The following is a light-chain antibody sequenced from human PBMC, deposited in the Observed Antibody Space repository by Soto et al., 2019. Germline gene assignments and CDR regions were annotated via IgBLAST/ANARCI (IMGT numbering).Light chain of an antibody. V-gene: IGKV3-11*01. CDR3: QQRRYWPVT. CDR2: DAS. Sequence: EIVLTQSPAILSMSPGERATLSCRASQSVSSYFAWYQQKPGQAPRFLIYDASNRATGVPARFSGSGSGTDFTLTISSLEPEDFAVYYCQQRRYWPVTFGQGTKV. J-gene: IGKJ1*01. CDR1: QSVSSY.